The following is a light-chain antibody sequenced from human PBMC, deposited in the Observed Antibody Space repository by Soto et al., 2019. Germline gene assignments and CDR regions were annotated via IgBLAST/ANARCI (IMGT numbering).Light chain of an antibody. CDR1: SGSIGSNY. V-gene: IGLV6-57*04. CDR3: QSYEGGNWI. CDR2: EDN. Sequence: NFMLTQSHSVSESPGKTVTVSCTRSSGSIGSNYVQWYQQRPGSAPTVVIYEDNERPSGVPDRFSASIDSASNSASLTISGLKTEDEADYYCQSYEGGNWIFGGGTKLTV. J-gene: IGLJ2*01.